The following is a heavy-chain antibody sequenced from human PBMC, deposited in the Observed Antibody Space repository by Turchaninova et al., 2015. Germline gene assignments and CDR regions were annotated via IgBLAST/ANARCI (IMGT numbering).Heavy chain of an antibody. J-gene: IGHJ6*03. CDR2: VKQDGSRK. Sequence: EVQLVESGGGLVQPGGSLRLSCAASGFTFSSYWMSWVRQAPGTGMAWVANVKQDGSRKYYVDSVNGRFTTDIDNAKNSLYLQMNIRSAEDTAVYYCAKNPGDYYYYMDVWGKGTTVTVSS. V-gene: IGHV3-7*01. CDR1: GFTFSSYW. CDR3: AKNPGDYYYYMDV.